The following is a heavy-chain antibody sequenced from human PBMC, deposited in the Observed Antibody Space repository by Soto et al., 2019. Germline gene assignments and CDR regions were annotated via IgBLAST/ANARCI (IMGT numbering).Heavy chain of an antibody. CDR3: ATLNGIAVAGRSRDYYYGLGV. CDR1: GDSVSSNSAA. V-gene: IGHV6-1*01. CDR2: TYYRSKWYN. D-gene: IGHD6-19*01. J-gene: IGHJ6*01. Sequence: PPKTLSLTCAISGDSVSSNSAASKWIRHSPSRGLEWLGRTYYRSKWYNDYAVSVKSRITINPDTSRNHFSLQLNCISPEDTAVYYCATLNGIAVAGRSRDYYYGLGVWGQGTTGTASS.